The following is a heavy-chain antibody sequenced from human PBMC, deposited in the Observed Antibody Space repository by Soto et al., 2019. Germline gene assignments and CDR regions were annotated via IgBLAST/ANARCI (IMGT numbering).Heavy chain of an antibody. J-gene: IGHJ6*02. V-gene: IGHV4-59*01. Sequence: SETLSLTCTVSGGSISSYYWSWIRQPPGKGLEWIGYIYYSGSTNYNPSLKSRVTISVDTSKNQLSLKLSSVTAADTAVYYCASTDSSAAIHYYYYYGMDVWGQGNTVTVSS. D-gene: IGHD6-25*01. CDR1: GGSISSYY. CDR2: IYYSGST. CDR3: ASTDSSAAIHYYYYYGMDV.